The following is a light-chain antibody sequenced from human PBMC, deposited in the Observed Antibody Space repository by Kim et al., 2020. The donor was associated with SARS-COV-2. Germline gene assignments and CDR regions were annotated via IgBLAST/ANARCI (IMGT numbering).Light chain of an antibody. CDR3: QQYSNPPST. J-gene: IGKJ5*01. V-gene: IGKV3-20*01. CDR2: GAS. CDR1: QSVSSNF. Sequence: ETVLTQSPGTLSLSPGDRATLSCRASQSVSSNFLAWYQQKPGQAPRLLIYGASNRATDIPDRFSGSGSATDFTLTISRLEPEDFAVYSCQQYSNPPSTFGQGTRLDIK.